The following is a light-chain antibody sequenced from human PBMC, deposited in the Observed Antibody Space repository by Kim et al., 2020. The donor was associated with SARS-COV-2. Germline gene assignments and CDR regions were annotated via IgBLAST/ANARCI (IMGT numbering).Light chain of an antibody. Sequence: VALGMTARITYGGSGIGAVCVHWYQQETGQAPVLVIYRDRTRPSGVPVRFSGSNAGNTATLTISRAQAGDEADYYCHVWDSNTAVFGGGTRLSVL. CDR1: GIGAVC. CDR3: HVWDSNTAV. V-gene: IGLV3-9*01. CDR2: RDR. J-gene: IGLJ3*02.